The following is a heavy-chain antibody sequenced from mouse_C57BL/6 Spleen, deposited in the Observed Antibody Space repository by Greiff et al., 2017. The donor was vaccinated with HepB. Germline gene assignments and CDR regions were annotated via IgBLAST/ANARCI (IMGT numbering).Heavy chain of an antibody. J-gene: IGHJ4*01. Sequence: VKVVESGPELVKPGASVKISCKASGYAFSSSWMNWVKQRPGKGLEWIGRIYPGDGDTNYNGKFKGKATLTADKSSSTAYMQLSSLTSEDSAVYFCAKPYYYAMDYWGQGTSVTVSS. V-gene: IGHV1-82*01. CDR2: IYPGDGDT. CDR3: AKPYYYAMDY. CDR1: GYAFSSSW.